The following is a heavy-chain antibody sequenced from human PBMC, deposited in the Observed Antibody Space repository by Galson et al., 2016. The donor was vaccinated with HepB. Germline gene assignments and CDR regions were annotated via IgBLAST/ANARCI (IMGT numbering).Heavy chain of an antibody. D-gene: IGHD3-9*01. CDR3: ARGSDISGYRH. J-gene: IGHJ4*02. CDR2: ISYSGIT. CDR1: GDSISRGTFS. V-gene: IGHV4-31*03. Sequence: TLSLTCTVSGDSISRGTFSWTWIRQHPGKGLEWIGYISYSGITYYNPSLKSRVTLSLDSSKNQFSLKLTSVTAADTAVYYCARGSDISGYRHWGQGTLVTVSS.